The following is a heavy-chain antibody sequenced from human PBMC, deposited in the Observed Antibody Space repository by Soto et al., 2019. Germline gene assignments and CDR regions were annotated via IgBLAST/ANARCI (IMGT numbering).Heavy chain of an antibody. CDR3: TRYTYTSRYSYFGMDV. J-gene: IGHJ6*02. CDR1: GFTFGDYA. V-gene: IGHV3-49*03. Sequence: LSLSCTCFGFTFGDYAISWSRQAPGKGLEWVGVIRSKAYGETTDYGASVKGRFTILRDDSKSIAYLQLNSLQSEDTGVYYCTRYTYTSRYSYFGMDVWGHGTAVTV. CDR2: IRSKAYGETT. D-gene: IGHD2-2*01.